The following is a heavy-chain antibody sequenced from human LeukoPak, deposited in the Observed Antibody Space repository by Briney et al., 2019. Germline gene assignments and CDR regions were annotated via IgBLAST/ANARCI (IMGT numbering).Heavy chain of an antibody. CDR3: ARGVAYYDILAWFDP. D-gene: IGHD3-9*01. V-gene: IGHV3-74*01. CDR2: IDTDGSST. J-gene: IGHJ5*02. Sequence: GGSLRLSCAASGFTFSSYWMHWVRQAPGKGLVWVSRIDTDGSSTSYADSVKGRFTISRDNSKNTLYLQMNSLRAEDTAVYYCARGVAYYDILAWFDPWGQGTLVTVSS. CDR1: GFTFSSYW.